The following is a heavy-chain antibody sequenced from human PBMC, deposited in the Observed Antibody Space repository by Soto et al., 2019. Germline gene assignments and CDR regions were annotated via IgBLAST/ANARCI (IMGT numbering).Heavy chain of an antibody. Sequence: EVQLVESGGGLVQPGGSLRLSCAASGFTFSSYWMHWVRQAPGKGLVWVSRTNEDGSIINYADSVKGRFTISRDNAKDILYLEMNSLRVEDTAVYYCTRDSGGGGAYWGQGALVTVSS. V-gene: IGHV3-74*01. CDR1: GFTFSSYW. D-gene: IGHD3-10*01. CDR2: TNEDGSII. CDR3: TRDSGGGGAY. J-gene: IGHJ4*02.